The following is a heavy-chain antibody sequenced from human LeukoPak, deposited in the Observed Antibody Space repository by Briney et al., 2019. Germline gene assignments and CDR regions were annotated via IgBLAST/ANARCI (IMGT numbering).Heavy chain of an antibody. J-gene: IGHJ4*02. V-gene: IGHV4-34*01. CDR1: GGSFSGYC. D-gene: IGHD3-10*01. CDR3: ARSAIDGSGVPDY. Sequence: PSETLSLTCAVYGGSFSGYCWSWIRQPPGKGLEWIGEINRSGSTNYNPSLKSRVTISVDTSKNQFSLKLSSVTAADTAVYYCARSAIDGSGVPDYWGQGTLVTVSS. CDR2: INRSGST.